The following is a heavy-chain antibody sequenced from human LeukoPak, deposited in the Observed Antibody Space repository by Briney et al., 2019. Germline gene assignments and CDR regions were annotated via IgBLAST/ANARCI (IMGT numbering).Heavy chain of an antibody. CDR3: ARERITMVRGVIPRHYGMDV. CDR1: GFTFSYYS. CDR2: SNTDGTI. J-gene: IGHJ6*02. V-gene: IGHV3-48*01. D-gene: IGHD3-10*01. Sequence: GGSLRLSCAASGFTFSYYSMNWVRQAPGKGLEWISYSNTDGTISYADSVKGRFTISRDNAENSLYLQMNSLRAEDTAVYYCARERITMVRGVIPRHYGMDVWGQGTTVTVSS.